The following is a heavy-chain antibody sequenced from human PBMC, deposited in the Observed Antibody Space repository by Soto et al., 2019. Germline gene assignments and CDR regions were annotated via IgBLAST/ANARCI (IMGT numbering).Heavy chain of an antibody. CDR2: IDHSGNT. J-gene: IGHJ5*02. Sequence: QVQLQQWGAGLLKPSETLSLTCAVYGGSFSHYYWSWIRQPPGEGLEWIGEIDHSGNTKYNPSLKSRVTISVDTSNYQLSLRLTSVTAADMAVYYCATHCSVASCHFGFFAWGQGTLVTVSS. CDR3: ATHCSVASCHFGFFA. D-gene: IGHD2-15*01. CDR1: GGSFSHYY. V-gene: IGHV4-34*02.